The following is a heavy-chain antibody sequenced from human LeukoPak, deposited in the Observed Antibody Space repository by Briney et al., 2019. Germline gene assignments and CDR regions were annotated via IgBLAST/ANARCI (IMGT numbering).Heavy chain of an antibody. D-gene: IGHD3-10*01. CDR3: ARRFSGSGSPITY. Sequence: ASVKVSCKASGYTFTSYDINWVRQDTGQGLEWMGWMNPNSGNTAYAQKFQGRVTMHRHTSISTAYMELSSLRSEDTHVYFCARRFSGSGSPITYWGQGTLVTVSS. CDR2: MNPNSGNT. V-gene: IGHV1-8*01. CDR1: GYTFTSYD. J-gene: IGHJ4*02.